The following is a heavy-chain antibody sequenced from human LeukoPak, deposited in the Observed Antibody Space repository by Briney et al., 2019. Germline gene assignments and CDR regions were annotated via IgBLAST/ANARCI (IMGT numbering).Heavy chain of an antibody. CDR1: DGSFSGYY. CDR2: INHSGST. J-gene: IGHJ6*02. V-gene: IGHV4-34*01. Sequence: SETLSLTCAVYDGSFSGYYWSWIRQPPGKGLEWIGEINHSGSTNYNPSLKSRVTISVDTSKNQFSLKLSSVTAADTAVYYCARAPARLWYYYYGMDVWGQGTTVTVSS. D-gene: IGHD2-15*01. CDR3: ARAPARLWYYYYGMDV.